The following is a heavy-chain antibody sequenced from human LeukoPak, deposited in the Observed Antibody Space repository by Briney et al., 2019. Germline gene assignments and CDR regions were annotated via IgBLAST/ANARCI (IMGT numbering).Heavy chain of an antibody. CDR2: ITRTSTYI. Sequence: GGSLRLSCAASGFTFSSYTMNWVRQAPGKGLEWVSSITRTSTYIYYADSVKGRFTISRDNAKNSLYLQMNSLRAEDTAVYYCARSGNDYGDYATVPQFDYWGQGTLVTVSS. CDR3: ARSGNDYGDYATVPQFDY. CDR1: GFTFSSYT. D-gene: IGHD4-17*01. V-gene: IGHV3-21*01. J-gene: IGHJ4*02.